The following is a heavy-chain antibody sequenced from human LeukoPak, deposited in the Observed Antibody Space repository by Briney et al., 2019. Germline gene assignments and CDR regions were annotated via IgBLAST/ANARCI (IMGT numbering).Heavy chain of an antibody. CDR3: ARDWLAAAGFYYYYYYMDV. CDR1: GFTFSSYA. D-gene: IGHD6-13*01. Sequence: GGSLRLSCAASGFTFSSYAMHWVRQAPGKGLEWVAVISYDGSNKYYADSVKGRFTISRDNSKNTLYLQMNSLRAEDTAVYYCARDWLAAAGFYYYYYYMDVWGKGTTVTISS. CDR2: ISYDGSNK. J-gene: IGHJ6*03. V-gene: IGHV3-30*04.